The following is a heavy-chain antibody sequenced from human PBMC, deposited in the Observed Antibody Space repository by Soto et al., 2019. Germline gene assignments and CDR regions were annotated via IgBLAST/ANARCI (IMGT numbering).Heavy chain of an antibody. V-gene: IGHV1-69*06. CDR2: IIPIFGTA. J-gene: IGHJ5*02. D-gene: IGHD6-13*01. Sequence: GASVKVSCKASGGTFSSYAISWVRQAPGQGLEWMGGIIPIFGTANYAQKFQGRVTITADKSTSTAYMELSSLRSEDTAVYYCAREVLSAEAGTEWFDPWGQGTLVTVSS. CDR3: AREVLSAEAGTEWFDP. CDR1: GGTFSSYA.